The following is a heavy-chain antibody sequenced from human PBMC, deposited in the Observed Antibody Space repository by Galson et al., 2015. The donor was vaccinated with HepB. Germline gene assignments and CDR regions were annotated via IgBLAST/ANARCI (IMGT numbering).Heavy chain of an antibody. J-gene: IGHJ3*02. Sequence: SLRLSCAASGFTFSSYAMHWVRQAPGKGLEWVAVISYDGSNKYYADSVKGRFTISRDNSKNTLYLQMNSLRAEDTAVYYCARERRSIAVAGPPSGVDAFDIWGQGTMVTVSS. D-gene: IGHD6-19*01. CDR3: ARERRSIAVAGPPSGVDAFDI. V-gene: IGHV3-30*04. CDR1: GFTFSSYA. CDR2: ISYDGSNK.